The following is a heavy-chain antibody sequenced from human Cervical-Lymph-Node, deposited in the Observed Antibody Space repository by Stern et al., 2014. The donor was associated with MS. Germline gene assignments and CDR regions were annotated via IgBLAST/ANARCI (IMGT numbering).Heavy chain of an antibody. CDR3: ARAFTYGYFDY. V-gene: IGHV1-18*01. D-gene: IGHD4-17*01. J-gene: IGHJ4*02. Sequence: VQLVQSGAEVKKPGASVKVSCKASGYTFRDFAISGVRQAPGQGLEWMGWISGHNGDTNSAQRFQGRVAVTADTSTSTAYLELTSLTSDDTAVYYCARAFTYGYFDYWGQGSLVIVSS. CDR1: GYTFRDFA. CDR2: ISGHNGDT.